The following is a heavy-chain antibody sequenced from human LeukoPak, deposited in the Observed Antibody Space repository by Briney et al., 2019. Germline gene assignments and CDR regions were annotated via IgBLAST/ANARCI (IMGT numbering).Heavy chain of an antibody. CDR3: ARDGAIGASLDP. CDR2: IYYSGST. J-gene: IGHJ5*02. V-gene: IGHV4-31*03. D-gene: IGHD4/OR15-4a*01. CDR1: VGSISSGGYY. Sequence: NSSETLSLTCTVSVGSISSGGYYWSWIRQHPGKGLEWIGYIYYSGSTYYNPSLKSRVTISVDTSKNQFSLKLSSVTAADTAVYYCARDGAIGASLDPWGQGTLVTVSS.